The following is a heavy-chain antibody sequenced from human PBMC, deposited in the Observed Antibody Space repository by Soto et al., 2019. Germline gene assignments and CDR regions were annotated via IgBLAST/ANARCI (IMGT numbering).Heavy chain of an antibody. CDR2: ISWNSGSI. CDR3: ATAPSGPHYY. V-gene: IGHV3-9*01. J-gene: IGHJ4*02. Sequence: ESGGGLVQPGRSLRLSCAASGFTFDDYAMHWVRQAPGKGLEWVSGISWNSGSIGYADSVKGRFTISRDNAKNSLYLQMNSLRAEDTALYYCATAPSGPHYYWGQGTLVTVSS. CDR1: GFTFDDYA. D-gene: IGHD2-8*02.